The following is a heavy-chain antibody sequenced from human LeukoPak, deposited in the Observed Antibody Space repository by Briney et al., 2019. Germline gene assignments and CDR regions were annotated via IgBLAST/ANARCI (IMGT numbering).Heavy chain of an antibody. V-gene: IGHV4-59*01. Sequence: SETLSLTCTVSGGSISSYYWSWLRQPPGKGLEWIGYIYYSGSTNYNPSLKSRVTISVDTSKNQFSLKLSSVTAADTAVYYCARCGSSWYEYHYYGMDVWGQGTTVTVSS. CDR1: GGSISSYY. CDR3: ARCGSSWYEYHYYGMDV. J-gene: IGHJ6*02. D-gene: IGHD6-13*01. CDR2: IYYSGST.